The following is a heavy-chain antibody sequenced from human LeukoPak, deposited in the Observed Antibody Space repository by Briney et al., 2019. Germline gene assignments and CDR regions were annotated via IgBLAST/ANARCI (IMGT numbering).Heavy chain of an antibody. CDR1: GHSFTSYW. CDR2: IYPGDSDT. CDR3: ARRGAVAPSDAFDI. D-gene: IGHD6-19*01. J-gene: IGHJ3*02. Sequence: GESLKISCQASGHSFTSYWIGWVRQMPGKGLEWMGIIYPGDSDTRYSPSFQGQVTISADKSISTAFLQWSSLKASDTAMYYCARRGAVAPSDAFDIWGQGTMVTVSS. V-gene: IGHV5-51*01.